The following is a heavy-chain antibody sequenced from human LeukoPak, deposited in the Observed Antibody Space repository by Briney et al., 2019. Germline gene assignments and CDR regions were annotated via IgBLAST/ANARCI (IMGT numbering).Heavy chain of an antibody. Sequence: PGRSLKLSCAASGFTLSSAAMHWVRQTPGKGLDWVAVVSAAGSNKYYADSVKGRFTISRDNSKDTLYLEMNSLRAEDTAVYYCAPIGVGHWGQGTLVTVSS. V-gene: IGHV3-30-3*01. CDR2: VSAAGSNK. D-gene: IGHD2-8*01. J-gene: IGHJ4*02. CDR3: APIGVGH. CDR1: GFTLSSAA.